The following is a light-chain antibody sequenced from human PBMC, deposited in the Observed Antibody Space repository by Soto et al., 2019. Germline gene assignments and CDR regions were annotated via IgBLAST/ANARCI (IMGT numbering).Light chain of an antibody. J-gene: IGKJ1*01. CDR2: DAS. V-gene: IGKV1-5*01. CDR3: QQYNSYSWT. Sequence: DIQMTQSPSTLSASVGDRVTITCRASQSISSWLAWYQQKPGKAPKLLIYDASSLESGVPSRFSGSGSGTEFTLTNSSLQPDDFATYYCQQYNSYSWTFGQGTKVDIK. CDR1: QSISSW.